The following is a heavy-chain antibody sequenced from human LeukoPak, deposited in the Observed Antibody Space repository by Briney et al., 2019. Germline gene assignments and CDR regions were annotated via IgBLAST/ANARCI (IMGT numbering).Heavy chain of an antibody. CDR3: ARGSGGIGGSYSEGDY. CDR1: GYTFTSYD. CDR2: MNPNGGNT. V-gene: IGHV1-8*01. D-gene: IGHD1-26*01. Sequence: ASVKVSCKASGYTFTSYDINWVRQATGQGLEWMGWMNPNGGNTGYAQKFQGRVTMTRNTSISTAYMELSSLRSEDTAVYYCARGSGGIGGSYSEGDYWGQGTLVTVSS. J-gene: IGHJ4*02.